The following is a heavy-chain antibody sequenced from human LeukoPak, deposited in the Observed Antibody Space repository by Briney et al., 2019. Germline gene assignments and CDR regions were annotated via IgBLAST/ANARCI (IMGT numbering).Heavy chain of an antibody. Sequence: TSVKVSCKASGFTFTSSAMQWVRQARGQGLEGIGWIVVGSGNTNYAQKFQERVTITRDMSTSTAYMELSSLRSEDTAVYYCAADPHRGVGQEYYFDYWGQGTLVTVSS. J-gene: IGHJ4*02. CDR1: GFTFTSSA. CDR3: AADPHRGVGQEYYFDY. V-gene: IGHV1-58*02. D-gene: IGHD3-10*01. CDR2: IVVGSGNT.